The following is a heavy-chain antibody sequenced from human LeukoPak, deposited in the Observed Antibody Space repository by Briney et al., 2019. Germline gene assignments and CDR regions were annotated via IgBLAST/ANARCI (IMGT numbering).Heavy chain of an antibody. J-gene: IGHJ4*03. CDR1: GGTFSSYA. CDR2: IIPIFGIA. Sequence: SVKVSCKASGGTFSSYAISWVRQAPGQGLEWMGRIIPIFGIANYAQKFQGRVTITADKSTSTAYMELSSLRSEDTAVYYCASVEMATGFDYWGQGTTVTVSS. V-gene: IGHV1-69*04. CDR3: ASVEMATGFDY. D-gene: IGHD5-24*01.